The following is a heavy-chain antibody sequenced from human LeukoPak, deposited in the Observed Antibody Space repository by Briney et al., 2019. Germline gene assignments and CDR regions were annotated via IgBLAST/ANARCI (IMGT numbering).Heavy chain of an antibody. J-gene: IGHJ6*03. V-gene: IGHV1-8*01. Sequence: GASVKVSYKASGYTFTSYDINWVRQATGQGLEWMGWMNPNSGNTGYAQKFQGRVTMTRNTSISTAYMELSSLRSEDTAVYYCARGGCSSTSCLYYYYYMDVWGKGTTVTVSS. CDR3: ARGGCSSTSCLYYYYYMDV. CDR1: GYTFTSYD. CDR2: MNPNSGNT. D-gene: IGHD2-2*01.